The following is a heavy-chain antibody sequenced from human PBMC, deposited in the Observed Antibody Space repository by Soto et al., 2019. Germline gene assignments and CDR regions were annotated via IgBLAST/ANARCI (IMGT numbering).Heavy chain of an antibody. D-gene: IGHD2-8*01. CDR2: ISSSSSYI. V-gene: IGHV3-21*01. CDR3: AREMQVLSPDY. Sequence: GGSLRLSCAASGFTFSSYSMNWVRQAPGKGLEWVSSISSSSSYIYYADSVRGRFTISRDNAKNSLYLQMNSLRAEDTAVYYCAREMQVLSPDYWGQGTLVTVSS. J-gene: IGHJ4*02. CDR1: GFTFSSYS.